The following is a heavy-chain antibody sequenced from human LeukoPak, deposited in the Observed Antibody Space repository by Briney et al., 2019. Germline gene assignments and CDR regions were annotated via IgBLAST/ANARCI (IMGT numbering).Heavy chain of an antibody. CDR1: GGSISSSSYY. J-gene: IGHJ3*02. Sequence: SETLSLTCTVSGGSISSSSYYWGWIRQPPGKGLEWIGSIYHSGSTYYNPSLKSRVTISVDTSKNQFSLKLSSVTAADTAVYYCAGILDAFDIWGQGTMVTVSS. CDR3: AGILDAFDI. CDR2: IYHSGST. V-gene: IGHV4-39*07.